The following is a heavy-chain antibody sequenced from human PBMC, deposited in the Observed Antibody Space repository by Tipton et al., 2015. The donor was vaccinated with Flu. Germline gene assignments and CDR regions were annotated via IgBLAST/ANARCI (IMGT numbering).Heavy chain of an antibody. CDR2: INSDGSST. J-gene: IGHJ4*02. D-gene: IGHD2-21*02. CDR3: ARDGCGGDCCYFDY. V-gene: IGHV3-74*01. CDR1: GVIFSSYG. Sequence: SGVIFSSYGMYWARQAPGKGLVWVSRINSDGSSTSYADSVKGRFTISRDNAKNTLYLQMNSLRAEDTAVYYCARDGCGGDCCYFDYWGQGTLVTVSS.